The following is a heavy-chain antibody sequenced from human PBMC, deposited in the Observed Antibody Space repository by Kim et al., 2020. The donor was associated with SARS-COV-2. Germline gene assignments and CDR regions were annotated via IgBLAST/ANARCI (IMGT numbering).Heavy chain of an antibody. CDR2: IYHSGSA. J-gene: IGHJ4*02. D-gene: IGHD6-19*01. V-gene: IGHV4-59*13. Sequence: SETLSLTCTVSGGSISAYHWSWFRQSPGKGLEWIGHIYHSGSATYNPSLESRVTMSVETSKTQFSLKLSSVTAADTAVYFFSRFGGEVRECTESSGHLEGWGQGTLVTVSS. CDR3: SRFGGEVRECTESSGHLEG. CDR1: GGSISAYH.